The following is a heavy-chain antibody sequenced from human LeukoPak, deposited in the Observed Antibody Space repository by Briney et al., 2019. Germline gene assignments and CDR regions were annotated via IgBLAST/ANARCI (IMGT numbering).Heavy chain of an antibody. Sequence: GGSLRLSCAASGFTFSSYSMNWVRQAPGKGLEWVSYISGSSSTIYYADSVKGRFTISRDNAKNSLYLQMNSLRAEDTAVYYCARGIDGYIHRTLDYWGQGTLDTVSS. CDR2: ISGSSSTI. J-gene: IGHJ4*02. CDR1: GFTFSSYS. D-gene: IGHD5-24*01. V-gene: IGHV3-48*04. CDR3: ARGIDGYIHRTLDY.